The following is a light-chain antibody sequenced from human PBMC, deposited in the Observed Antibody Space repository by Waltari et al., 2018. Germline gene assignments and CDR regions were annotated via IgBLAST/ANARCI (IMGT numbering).Light chain of an antibody. V-gene: IGKV2-28*01. CDR2: LGS. CDR1: LGLLHRNGYNY. CDR3: MQSLQTLWT. Sequence: IVVTQSPPSLPVTPGEPASISCRSSLGLLHRNGYNYLDWYLQKPGQSPQLLIYLGSNRASGVPDRFSGSGSGTDFTLKISRVEAEDVGVYYCMQSLQTLWTFGQGTKVEIK. J-gene: IGKJ1*01.